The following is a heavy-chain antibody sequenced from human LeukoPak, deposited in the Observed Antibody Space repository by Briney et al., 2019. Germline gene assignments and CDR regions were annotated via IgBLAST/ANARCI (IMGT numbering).Heavy chain of an antibody. CDR2: IYYSGST. J-gene: IGHJ5*02. Sequence: SETLSLTCTVSGGSISSYYWSWIRQPPGKGLELIGYIYYSGSTNYNPSLKSRVTISVDTSKNQFSLKLSSVTAADTAVYYCARENLDWFDPRGQGTLVTVSS. V-gene: IGHV4-59*01. D-gene: IGHD3-16*01. CDR3: ARENLDWFDP. CDR1: GGSISSYY.